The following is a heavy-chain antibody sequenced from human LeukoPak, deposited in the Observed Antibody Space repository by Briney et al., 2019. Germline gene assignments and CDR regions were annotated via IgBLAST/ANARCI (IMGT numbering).Heavy chain of an antibody. V-gene: IGHV3-23*01. D-gene: IGHD3-10*01. Sequence: AGSLRLSCAVSGITLSNYGMRWVRQAPGKGLEWVAGISDSGGSTNYADFVKGRFTISRDNPKNTLYLQMNSLRAEDTAVYICAKRGIVIRAVIIVGFHKEAYYFDCWGQGALVTVSS. CDR1: GITLSNYG. CDR3: AKRGIVIRAVIIVGFHKEAYYFDC. CDR2: ISDSGGST. J-gene: IGHJ4*02.